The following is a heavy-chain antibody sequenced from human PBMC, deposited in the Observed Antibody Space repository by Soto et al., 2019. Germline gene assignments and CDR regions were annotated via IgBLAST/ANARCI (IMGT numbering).Heavy chain of an antibody. CDR3: ARPEGIAAQAMNY. CDR1: GGTFSSYA. CDR2: IIPIFGTA. D-gene: IGHD6-13*01. V-gene: IGHV1-69*13. J-gene: IGHJ4*02. Sequence: GASVKVSCKASGGTFSSYAISWVRQAPGQGLEWMGGIIPIFGTANYAQKFQGRVTITADESTSTAYLELSSLRSEDTAVYYCARPEGIAAQAMNYWGQGTLVTVSS.